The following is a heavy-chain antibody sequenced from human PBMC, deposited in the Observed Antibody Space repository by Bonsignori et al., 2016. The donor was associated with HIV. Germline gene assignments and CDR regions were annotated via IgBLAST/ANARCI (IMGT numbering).Heavy chain of an antibody. V-gene: IGHV3-30*02. D-gene: IGHD2-2*01. Sequence: QVQLVESGGGVVQPGGSLRLSCAASGFTFSGYGMHWVRQAPGKGLEWVAFIRFDGTIEYYEDSVKGRFTISRDNSKNTLFLQMNSLRVDDTAVYYCAKGWGSASRSSWGQGTLVTV. CDR3: AKGWGSASRSS. CDR1: GFTFSGYG. CDR2: IRFDGTIE. J-gene: IGHJ4*02.